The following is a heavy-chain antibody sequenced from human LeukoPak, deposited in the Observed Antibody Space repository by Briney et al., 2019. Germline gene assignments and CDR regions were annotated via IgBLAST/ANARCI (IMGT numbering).Heavy chain of an antibody. J-gene: IGHJ4*02. V-gene: IGHV3-30*18. D-gene: IGHD5-24*01. CDR3: AKDSTGWLQLGFDY. CDR1: GFTFSSYG. CDR2: ISYDGSNK. Sequence: PGGSLRLSCAASGFTFSSYGMHWVRQAPGKGLEWVAVISYDGSNKYYADSVKGRFTISRDNSKNTLYLQMNSLRAEDTAVYYCAKDSTGWLQLGFDYWGQGTLVTVSS.